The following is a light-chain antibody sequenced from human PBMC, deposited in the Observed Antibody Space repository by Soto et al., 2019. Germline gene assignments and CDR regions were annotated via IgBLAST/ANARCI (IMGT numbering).Light chain of an antibody. CDR2: DNN. CDR1: RSNIGNQF. V-gene: IGLV1-51*01. CDR3: GSWDGSLSEVV. J-gene: IGLJ2*01. Sequence: QSVLTQPPSVSAAPGQKVTISCTGSRSNIGNQFVSWYQQLPGTAPKLLIYDNNKRPSGIPDRFSGSKSGTSATLGIAGLQTGDEADYYCGSWDGSLSEVVFGGGTKVTVL.